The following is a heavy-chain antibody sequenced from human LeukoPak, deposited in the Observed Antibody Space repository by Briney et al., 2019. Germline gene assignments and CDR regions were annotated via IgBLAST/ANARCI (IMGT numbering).Heavy chain of an antibody. CDR2: INAGNGNT. Sequence: ASVKVSCKASGYTFTSYAINWVRQAPGQRLEWMGWINAGNGNTKYSQKFQGRVTITRDTSASSAYMELSSLRSEDTAVYYCARGATGYDYVSCVDYWGQGTLVTVSS. J-gene: IGHJ4*02. CDR3: ARGATGYDYVSCVDY. V-gene: IGHV1-3*01. CDR1: GYTFTSYA. D-gene: IGHD3-16*01.